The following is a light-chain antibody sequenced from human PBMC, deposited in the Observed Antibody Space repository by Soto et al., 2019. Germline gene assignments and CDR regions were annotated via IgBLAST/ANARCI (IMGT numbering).Light chain of an antibody. J-gene: IGKJ3*01. Sequence: EIVLTQSPATLSLSPGERATLSCRARQRISSFLAWYQQKPGQAPRLLIYDASNRATGIPARFSGSGSGTDFTLTISSLEPEDFAVYYCQQYNNWPFTFGPGTKVDIK. CDR1: QRISSF. CDR3: QQYNNWPFT. CDR2: DAS. V-gene: IGKV3-11*01.